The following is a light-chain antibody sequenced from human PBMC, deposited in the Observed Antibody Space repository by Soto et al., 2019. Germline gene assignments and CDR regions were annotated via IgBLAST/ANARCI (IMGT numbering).Light chain of an antibody. CDR1: SSDVDDNRY. CDR3: CSYVTTPEI. J-gene: IGLJ1*01. Sequence: QSALAQPRSVSGSPGQLLTISCTGTSSDVDDNRYVSWYQQYPGKAPKLVIYDGTKRPSGVPDRFSGSNSGNTASLTISGLQAEDEADYYCCSYVTTPEIFGTGTKV. CDR2: DGT. V-gene: IGLV2-11*01.